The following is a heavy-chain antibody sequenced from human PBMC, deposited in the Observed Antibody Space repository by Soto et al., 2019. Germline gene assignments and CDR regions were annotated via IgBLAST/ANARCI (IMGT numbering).Heavy chain of an antibody. D-gene: IGHD3-22*01. Sequence: QVQLVESGGGVVQPGRSLRLSCAASGFTFSSYGMHWVRQAPGKGLEWVAVIWYDGSNKYYADSVKGRFTISRDNSKNTLYLQMNSLRAEDTAVYYCARDAEYDSSGAFDYWGQGTLVAVSS. V-gene: IGHV3-33*01. CDR2: IWYDGSNK. CDR1: GFTFSSYG. CDR3: ARDAEYDSSGAFDY. J-gene: IGHJ4*02.